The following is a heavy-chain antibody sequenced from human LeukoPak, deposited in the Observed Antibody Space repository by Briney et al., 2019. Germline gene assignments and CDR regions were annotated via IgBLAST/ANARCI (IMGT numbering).Heavy chain of an antibody. CDR3: ARAGSPGAFDI. CDR2: ISYDGSNK. CDR1: GFTFSSYA. V-gene: IGHV3-30-3*01. Sequence: GRSLRLSCAASGFTFSSYAMHWVRQAPGKGLEWVAVISYDGSNKYYADSVKGRFTISRDNSKNTLYLQMNSLRAEDTAVYYCARAGSPGAFDIWGQGTMVTVSS. D-gene: IGHD1-26*01. J-gene: IGHJ3*02.